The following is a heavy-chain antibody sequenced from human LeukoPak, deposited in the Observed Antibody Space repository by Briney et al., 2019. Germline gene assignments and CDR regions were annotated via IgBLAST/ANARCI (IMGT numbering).Heavy chain of an antibody. CDR2: ISDDGRST. Sequence: GGSLRLSCAASGFTFTNYVMSWVRQAPGKGLEWVSAISDDGRSTYHADSVKGRFTISRDNSKNTLYLQMNNLRAEDTAFYYCAKRVPYSSSSVYFDCWGQGTLVTVSS. CDR1: GFTFTNYV. J-gene: IGHJ4*02. CDR3: AKRVPYSSSSVYFDC. V-gene: IGHV3-23*01. D-gene: IGHD6-6*01.